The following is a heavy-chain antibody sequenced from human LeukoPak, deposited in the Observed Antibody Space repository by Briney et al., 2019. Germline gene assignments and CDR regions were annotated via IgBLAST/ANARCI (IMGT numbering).Heavy chain of an antibody. D-gene: IGHD2-2*01. J-gene: IGHJ3*02. V-gene: IGHV4-59*01. CDR1: SGSFRTYY. CDR3: VKSNSRYQPWTLDI. CDR2: IFYNEST. Sequence: SETLSLTCTVSSGSFRTYYWSWIRQPPGKGLEWIGYIFYNESTSYNPSLKSRVTISVDTSNNQLSLKVNSVIAADTAMYYCVKSNSRYQPWTLDIWGRGTMVTVSS.